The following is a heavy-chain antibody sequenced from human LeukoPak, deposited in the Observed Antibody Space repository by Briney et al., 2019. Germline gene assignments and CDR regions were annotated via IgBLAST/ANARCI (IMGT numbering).Heavy chain of an antibody. Sequence: PSETPSLTCAVSGYFISSGYYWGWIRQPPGKGLEWIGNIYHSESTNYNPSLKSRVTISVDTSKNQFSLKLSSVTAADTAVYYCARIMVRGVMEYWGQGILVTVSS. V-gene: IGHV4-38-2*01. CDR3: ARIMVRGVMEY. D-gene: IGHD3-10*01. CDR1: GYFISSGYY. J-gene: IGHJ4*02. CDR2: IYHSEST.